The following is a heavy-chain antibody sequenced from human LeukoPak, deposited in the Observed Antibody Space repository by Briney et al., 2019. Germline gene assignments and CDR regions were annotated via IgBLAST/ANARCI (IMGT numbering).Heavy chain of an antibody. J-gene: IGHJ4*02. CDR3: ARDSSGGFDY. V-gene: IGHV7-4-1*02. D-gene: IGHD6-19*01. CDR1: GYTFTGYY. CDR2: INTNTGNP. Sequence: ASVKVSCKASGYTFTGYYMHWVRQAPGQGLEWMGWINTNTGNPTYAQGFTGRFVFSLDTSVSTAYLQISSLKAEDTAVYYCARDSSGGFDYWGQGTLVTVSS.